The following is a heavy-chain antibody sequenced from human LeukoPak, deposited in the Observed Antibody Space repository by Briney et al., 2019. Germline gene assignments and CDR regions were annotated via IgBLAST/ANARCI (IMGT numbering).Heavy chain of an antibody. V-gene: IGHV3-21*01. CDR1: GVTFSSDS. CDR3: ARVRPVAAFDI. CDR2: ISSSSSDI. J-gene: IGHJ3*02. D-gene: IGHD6-19*01. Sequence: GGSLRLSCAASGVTFSSDSMNWVRQAPGKGGEWGSYISSSSSDIYYADSVKGGFTISRDTPKNSLYLQMNSLRAEDTAVYYCARVRPVAAFDIWGQGTMVTVSS.